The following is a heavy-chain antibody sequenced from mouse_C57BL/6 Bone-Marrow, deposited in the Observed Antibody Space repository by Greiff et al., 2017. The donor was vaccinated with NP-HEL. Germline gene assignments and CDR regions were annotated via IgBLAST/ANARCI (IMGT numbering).Heavy chain of an antibody. J-gene: IGHJ1*03. CDR3: VTTYYSNYVGWYFDV. CDR2: IRSKSNNYAT. V-gene: IGHV10-1*01. Sequence: EAGGGLVQPKGSLKLSCAASGFSFNTYAMNWVRQAPGKGLEWVARIRSKSNNYATYYADSVKDRFTISRDDSESMLYLQMNNLKTEDTAMYYCVTTYYSNYVGWYFDVWGTGTTVTVSS. D-gene: IGHD2-5*01. CDR1: GFSFNTYA.